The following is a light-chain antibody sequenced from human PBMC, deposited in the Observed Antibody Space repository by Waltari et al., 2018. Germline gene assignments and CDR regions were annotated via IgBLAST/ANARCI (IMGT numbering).Light chain of an antibody. J-gene: IGKJ4*01. CDR3: QQRSNWPPLT. Sequence: EVVLTQSPATLSLSPGERATLSCRASQSVSNFLAWYQQKPGQAPRLLIYEASQRATGIPAMFSGSGSGTDFTLTISSLEPEDFAVYYCQQRSNWPPLTFGGGTKVEIK. CDR1: QSVSNF. CDR2: EAS. V-gene: IGKV3-11*01.